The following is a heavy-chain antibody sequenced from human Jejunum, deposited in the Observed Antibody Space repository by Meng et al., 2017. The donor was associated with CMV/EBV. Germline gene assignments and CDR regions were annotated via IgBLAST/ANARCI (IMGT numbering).Heavy chain of an antibody. V-gene: IGHV1-18*04. D-gene: IGHD7-27*01. CDR3: ARDVWGFDY. J-gene: IGHJ4*02. CDR2: ISLGNGQT. Sequence: QVHLLQSGAEVNKPGXPVKISCKTSGYTFTDHNSGWVRQAPGQGLEWVGWISLGNGQTVYGHKVQGRVTVTTDTSTSTAYMELRSLRSDDTAMYYCARDVWGFDYRGQGTLVTVSS. CDR1: GYTFTDHN.